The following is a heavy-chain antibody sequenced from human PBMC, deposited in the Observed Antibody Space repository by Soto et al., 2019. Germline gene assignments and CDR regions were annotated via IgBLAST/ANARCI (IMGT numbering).Heavy chain of an antibody. J-gene: IGHJ4*02. Sequence: SGPTLVNPTQTLTLTCTFSGFSLSTSQVGVGWIRQPPGKALEWLAHVYWNDDKYYSLSLKSRLTISKDTSKSQVVLTMTNMDPVDTATYSCANLNTRGYYFDYWGQGALVTVSS. CDR1: GFSLSTSQVG. CDR3: ANLNTRGYYFDY. V-gene: IGHV2-5*01. CDR2: VYWNDDK.